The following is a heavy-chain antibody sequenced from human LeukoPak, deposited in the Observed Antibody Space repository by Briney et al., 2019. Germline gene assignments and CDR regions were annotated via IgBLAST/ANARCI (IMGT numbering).Heavy chain of an antibody. CDR2: ISGSGGSA. V-gene: IGHV3-23*01. CDR1: GLTFSSYA. CDR3: AKDGSSWYGYFQY. Sequence: GGSLRLSCADSGLTFSSYAMSWVRQAPGKGLEWVSGISGSGGSAYYADSVKGRFTISRDNSKNTLYLQMNSLRAEDTAVYYCAKDGSSWYGYFQYWGQGTLVTVSS. J-gene: IGHJ1*01. D-gene: IGHD6-13*01.